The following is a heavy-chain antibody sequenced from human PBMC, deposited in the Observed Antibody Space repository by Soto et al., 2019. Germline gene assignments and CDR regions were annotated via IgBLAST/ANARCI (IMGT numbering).Heavy chain of an antibody. D-gene: IGHD3-10*01. V-gene: IGHV1-18*01. J-gene: IGHJ6*03. CDR2: ISAYNGDT. CDR1: GYTFTSHG. CDR3: ARMVRGSNIDYYHYMDV. Sequence: QVQLVQSGGEVRKPGASVKVSCKASGYTFTSHGISWVRQAPGQGLEWMGWISAYNGDTNYAQKLQGIVTVTTDRSTSTAYMELRSLRSEDTAVYYCARMVRGSNIDYYHYMDVWGKGTTVTLSS.